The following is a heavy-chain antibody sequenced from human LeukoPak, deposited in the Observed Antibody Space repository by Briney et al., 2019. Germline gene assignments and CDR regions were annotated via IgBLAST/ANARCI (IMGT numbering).Heavy chain of an antibody. V-gene: IGHV4-59*12. CDR2: IYYSGST. Sequence: PSETLSLTCTVSGGSISSYYWSWIRQPPGKGPEWIGYIYYSGSTNYNPSLKSRVTISVDTSKNQFSLKLSSVTAADTAVYYCASLRERSYYARGFDYWGQGTLVTVSS. CDR3: ASLRERSYYARGFDY. J-gene: IGHJ4*02. CDR1: GGSISSYY. D-gene: IGHD1-26*01.